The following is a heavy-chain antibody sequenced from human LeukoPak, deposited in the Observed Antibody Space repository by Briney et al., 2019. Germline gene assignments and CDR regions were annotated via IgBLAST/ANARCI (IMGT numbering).Heavy chain of an antibody. CDR1: GFPLSDAW. CDR3: ARDKNSNYDLDY. Sequence: GGSLRLSCAVSGFPLSDAWMNWVRQAPGKGLEWVSYISVTGSYTYYADSVKGRFTISRDNARNSLFLLMSSLRVEDTAVYYCARDKNSNYDLDYWGQGTLVAVSS. CDR2: ISVTGSYT. V-gene: IGHV3-11*06. D-gene: IGHD4-11*01. J-gene: IGHJ4*02.